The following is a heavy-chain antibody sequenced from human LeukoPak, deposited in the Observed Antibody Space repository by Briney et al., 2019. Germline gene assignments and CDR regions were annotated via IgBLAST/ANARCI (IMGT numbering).Heavy chain of an antibody. J-gene: IGHJ5*02. V-gene: IGHV1-18*01. D-gene: IGHD3-10*01. Sequence: ASVKVSCKASGYTFTSYGISWVRQAPGQGLEWMGWISAYNGNTNYAQKLQGRVTMTTDTSTSTAYKELRSLRSDDTAVYYCARLLDYYGSGSYYNWFDPWGQGTLVTVSS. CDR1: GYTFTSYG. CDR3: ARLLDYYGSGSYYNWFDP. CDR2: ISAYNGNT.